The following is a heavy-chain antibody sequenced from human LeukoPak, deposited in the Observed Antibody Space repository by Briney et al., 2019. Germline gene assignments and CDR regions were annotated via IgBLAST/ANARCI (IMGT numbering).Heavy chain of an antibody. D-gene: IGHD3-22*01. CDR3: ARDSYGSSGYYYASDY. CDR1: GFTFSTYS. Sequence: PGGSLRLSCAASGFTFSTYSMNWVRQAPGKGLEWVSYISYSSSAIYYADSVKGRFTISRDNAKNSLYLRMNSLRDEDTAVYYCARDSYGSSGYYYASDYWGQGTLVTVSS. CDR2: ISYSSSAI. J-gene: IGHJ4*02. V-gene: IGHV3-48*02.